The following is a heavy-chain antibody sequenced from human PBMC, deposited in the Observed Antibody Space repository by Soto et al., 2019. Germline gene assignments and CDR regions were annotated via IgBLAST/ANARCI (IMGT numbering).Heavy chain of an antibody. D-gene: IGHD3-9*01. Sequence: PGGSLRLSCAASGFTFSSYAMSWVRQAPGKGLEWVSAISGSGGSTYYADSVKGRFTISRDNSKNTLYLQMNSLRAEDTAVYYCAKGRYYDILTGLYCFDYWGQGTLVTVSS. CDR3: AKGRYYDILTGLYCFDY. J-gene: IGHJ4*02. CDR1: GFTFSSYA. CDR2: ISGSGGST. V-gene: IGHV3-23*01.